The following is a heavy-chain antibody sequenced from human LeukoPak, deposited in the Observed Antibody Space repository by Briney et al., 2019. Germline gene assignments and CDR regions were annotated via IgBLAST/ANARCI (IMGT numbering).Heavy chain of an antibody. CDR1: GITFSSYW. J-gene: IGHJ4*02. CDR3: ARSAYPGNSVIED. V-gene: IGHV3-74*01. D-gene: IGHD4-23*01. Sequence: GGSLRLSCAGSGITFSSYWMHWVRQAPGKGLVWVSRINSDGRSTNYADSVKGRFTISRDNAKNTPCLQMNSLRAEDTAVYYCARSAYPGNSVIEDWGRGTLVTVSS. CDR2: INSDGRST.